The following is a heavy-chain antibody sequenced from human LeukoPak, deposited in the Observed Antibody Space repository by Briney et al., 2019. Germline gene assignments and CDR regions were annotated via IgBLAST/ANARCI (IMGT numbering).Heavy chain of an antibody. V-gene: IGHV3-23*01. Sequence: PGGSLRLSCAASGYTFDSFALNWVRQAPGKGLEWVSSISASGDATYYMDSVRGRFTISRDNVNYAGYLQMNSLRADDTPIYSCAKEGIGSTATVFAQWGQGILVTVYS. CDR1: GYTFDSFA. CDR2: ISASGDAT. D-gene: IGHD1-1*01. J-gene: IGHJ1*01. CDR3: AKEGIGSTATVFAQ.